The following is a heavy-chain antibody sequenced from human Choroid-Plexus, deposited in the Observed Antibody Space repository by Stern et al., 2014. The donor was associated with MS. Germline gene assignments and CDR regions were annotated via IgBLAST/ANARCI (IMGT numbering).Heavy chain of an antibody. Sequence: ESGPTLVKPTQTLTLTCTFSGFSLRTDGVGVGWIRQPPGKALEXLALIYWDDDMRYSPSLNNRLTITQDTSKNQVVLTMINMDPVDTATYYCARRVPSMVRGVTFFDYWGQGTLVTVSS. J-gene: IGHJ4*02. CDR2: IYWDDDM. CDR3: ARRVPSMVRGVTFFDY. D-gene: IGHD3-10*01. CDR1: GFSLRTDGVG. V-gene: IGHV2-5*02.